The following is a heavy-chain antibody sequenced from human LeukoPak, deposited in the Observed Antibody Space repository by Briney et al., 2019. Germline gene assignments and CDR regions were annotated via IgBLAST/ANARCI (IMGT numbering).Heavy chain of an antibody. D-gene: IGHD3-3*01. Sequence: GGSLRLSCTASGFTFSSYGMHWVRQAPGKGLEWVAVIWYGGSNKYYADSVKGRFTISRDNSKNTLYLQMNSLRAEDTAVYYCAREVPDYDFWSGYHYFDYWGQGTLVTVSS. CDR1: GFTFSSYG. V-gene: IGHV3-33*01. J-gene: IGHJ4*02. CDR2: IWYGGSNK. CDR3: AREVPDYDFWSGYHYFDY.